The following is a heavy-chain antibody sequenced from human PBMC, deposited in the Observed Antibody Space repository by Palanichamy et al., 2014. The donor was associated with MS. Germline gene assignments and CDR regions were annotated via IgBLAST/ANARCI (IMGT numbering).Heavy chain of an antibody. CDR2: IYHSGGP. CDR3: ARSGGYFFDY. J-gene: IGHJ4*02. CDR1: SGSISSGHGYY. D-gene: IGHD3-16*01. V-gene: IGHV4-31*03. Sequence: QVQLQESGPGLVKPSQTLSLTCTVSSGSISSGHGYYWSWIRQHPGKGLEWIGYIYHSGGPNYNTSFKSRVTISLDKSKNQFSLKLSSVTAADTAVYFCARSGGYFFDYWGQGTPVTVSS.